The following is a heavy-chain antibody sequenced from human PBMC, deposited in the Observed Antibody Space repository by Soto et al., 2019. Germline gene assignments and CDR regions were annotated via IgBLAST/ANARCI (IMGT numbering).Heavy chain of an antibody. Sequence: SVKVSCKASGGTFSSYAISWVRQAPGQGLEWMGGIIPIFGTANYAQKFQGRVTITADESTSTAYMELSSLRSEDTAVYYCARGFTFLGPLYYYSGMDVWGQGPTVTVS. CDR3: ARGFTFLGPLYYYSGMDV. CDR1: GGTFSSYA. V-gene: IGHV1-69*13. CDR2: IIPIFGTA. J-gene: IGHJ6*02. D-gene: IGHD3-16*01.